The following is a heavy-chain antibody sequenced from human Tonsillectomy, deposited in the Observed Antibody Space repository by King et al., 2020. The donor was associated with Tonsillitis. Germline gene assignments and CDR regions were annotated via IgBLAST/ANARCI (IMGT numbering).Heavy chain of an antibody. D-gene: IGHD5-24*01. CDR3: GKARLVELSTSVDF. CDR2: IRYDGSDK. CDR1: RFPFSSYG. Sequence: VQLVESGGGVVQPGGSLRLSCEASRFPFSSYGIHWVRQAPGKGLEWMTFIRYDGSDKYYADSVKGRFTISKDNSKNTVYLQMNSLRVEDTAVYCCGKARLVELSTSVDFWGQGTLVTVSS. V-gene: IGHV3-30*02. J-gene: IGHJ4*02.